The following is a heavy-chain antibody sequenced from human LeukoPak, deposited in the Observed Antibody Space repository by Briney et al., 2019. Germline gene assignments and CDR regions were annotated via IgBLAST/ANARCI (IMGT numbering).Heavy chain of an antibody. V-gene: IGHV3-48*01. Sequence: GGSLRLSCAASGFTFSSYSMNWVRQAPGKGLDRVSYISSSSSTIYYADSVKGRFTISRDNAKNSLYLQMYSLRAEDTAVYYCARDLIPSLVRGNGVDYWGQGTLVTVSS. CDR1: GFTFSSYS. CDR2: ISSSSSTI. D-gene: IGHD3-10*01. J-gene: IGHJ4*02. CDR3: ARDLIPSLVRGNGVDY.